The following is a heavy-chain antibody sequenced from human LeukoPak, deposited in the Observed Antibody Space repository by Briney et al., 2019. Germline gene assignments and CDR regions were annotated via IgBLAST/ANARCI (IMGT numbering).Heavy chain of an antibody. CDR2: IYSGGST. D-gene: IGHD3-10*01. CDR3: ARGKAMVRGVISWYFDL. CDR1: GFTVSSNY. V-gene: IGHV3-53*01. Sequence: GGSLRLSCAASGFTVSSNYMSWVRQAPGKGLEWVSVIYSGGSTYYADSVKGRFTISRDNSKNTLYLQMNSLRAEDTAVYYCARGKAMVRGVISWYFDLWGRGTLVTVSS. J-gene: IGHJ2*01.